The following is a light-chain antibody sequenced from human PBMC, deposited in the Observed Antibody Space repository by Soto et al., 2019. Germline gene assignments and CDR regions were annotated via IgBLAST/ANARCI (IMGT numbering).Light chain of an antibody. V-gene: IGLV2-23*02. CDR2: EVN. CDR3: CSSGGSPTYV. J-gene: IGLJ1*01. Sequence: QYVLAQPASVSGSPGQSITISCTGTSSNVGSYKLVSWYQQHPGKAPTLMIFEVNKRPSGVSNRFSGSKSGNTASLTISGLKVEDEADYYCCSSGGSPTYVFGTGTKVTVL. CDR1: SSNVGSYKL.